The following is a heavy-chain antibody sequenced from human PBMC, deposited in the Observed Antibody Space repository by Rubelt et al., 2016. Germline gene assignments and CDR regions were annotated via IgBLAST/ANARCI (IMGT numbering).Heavy chain of an antibody. CDR3: ARHGSSSSPPSYYYGMDV. J-gene: IGHJ6*02. Sequence: QLQLQESGPGLVKPSETLSLTCTVSAGSISSSSYYWGWIRQPPGKGLEWIGSIYYSGSTYYNPSLKGRVAISVGTSKNLFSLELSSVSAADTAVYYCARHGSSSSPPSYYYGMDVWGQGTTVTVSS. V-gene: IGHV4-39*01. CDR2: IYYSGST. CDR1: AGSISSSSYY. D-gene: IGHD6-6*01.